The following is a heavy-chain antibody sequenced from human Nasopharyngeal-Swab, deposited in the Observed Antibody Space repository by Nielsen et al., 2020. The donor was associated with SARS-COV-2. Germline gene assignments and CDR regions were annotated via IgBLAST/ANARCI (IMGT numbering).Heavy chain of an antibody. CDR3: ARHSRVLDY. V-gene: IGHV4-39*01. CDR1: GGSISSSRYY. Sequence: SETLSPTCTVSGGSISSSRYYWGWIRQPPGKGLEWIGSIYYSGSTYYNPSLKSRVTISVDTTKNKFSLKMSSVTAADTAVYYCARHSRVLDYWGQGTLVTVSS. CDR2: IYYSGST. J-gene: IGHJ4*02. D-gene: IGHD2-8*01.